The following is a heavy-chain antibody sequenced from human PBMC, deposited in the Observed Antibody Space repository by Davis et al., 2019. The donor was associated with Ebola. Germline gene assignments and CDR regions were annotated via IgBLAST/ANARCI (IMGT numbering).Heavy chain of an antibody. J-gene: IGHJ6*02. Sequence: AASVKVSCKASGYTFTGYYMHWVRQAPGQGLEWMGWINPNSGGTNYAQKFQGWVTMTRDTSISTAYMELSSLRSEDTAVYYCSSGYYSGAYGMDVWGQGTTVTVSS. CDR3: SSGYYSGAYGMDV. D-gene: IGHD3-22*01. CDR1: GYTFTGYY. CDR2: INPNSGGT. V-gene: IGHV1-2*04.